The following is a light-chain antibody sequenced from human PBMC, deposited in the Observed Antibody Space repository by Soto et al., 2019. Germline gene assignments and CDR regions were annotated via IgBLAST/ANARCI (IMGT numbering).Light chain of an antibody. CDR3: QQYFEWPPMT. CDR1: GTGATN. J-gene: IGKJ1*01. CDR2: GAS. V-gene: IGKV3-15*01. Sequence: EVEMTQSPATLPVSQPHRATLSCRASGTGATNLAWYQQKPGQATRLLISGASTRAAGISARFRGSGSGTELTLTISSLRSEDSAIYYCQQYFEWPPMTFGEGTKVDIK.